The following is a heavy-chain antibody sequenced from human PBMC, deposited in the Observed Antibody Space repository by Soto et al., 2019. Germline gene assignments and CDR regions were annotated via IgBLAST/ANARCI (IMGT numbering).Heavy chain of an antibody. D-gene: IGHD5-18*01. CDR3: ARSRGRYSVGLFDY. CDR2: ISAYNGNT. Sequence: ASVKVSCKASGYTFTSYGISWVRQAPGQGLEWMGWISAYNGNTNYAQKLQGRVTMTTDTSTSTAYMELSSLRSEDTAVYYCARSRGRYSVGLFDYWGQGTLVTVSS. J-gene: IGHJ4*02. V-gene: IGHV1-18*01. CDR1: GYTFTSYG.